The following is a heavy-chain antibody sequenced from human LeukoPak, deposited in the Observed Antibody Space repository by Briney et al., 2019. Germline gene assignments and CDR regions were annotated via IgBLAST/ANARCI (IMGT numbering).Heavy chain of an antibody. CDR2: IKQDGSEK. V-gene: IGHV3-7*01. Sequence: PGGSLRLSCAASGFTFSSYWMSWVRQAPGKGLEWVANIKQDGSEKYYVDSVKGRFTISRDNAKNSLYLQMNSLRVEDTAVYYCASSQSSVAGIVGCWGQGTLVTVSS. D-gene: IGHD6-19*01. J-gene: IGHJ4*02. CDR1: GFTFSSYW. CDR3: ASSQSSVAGIVGC.